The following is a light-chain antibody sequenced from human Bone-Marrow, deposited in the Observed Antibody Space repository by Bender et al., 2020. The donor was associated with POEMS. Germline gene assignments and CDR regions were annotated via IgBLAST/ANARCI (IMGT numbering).Light chain of an antibody. V-gene: IGLV2-14*03. CDR2: DVS. CDR3: SSYTTSTPCV. J-gene: IGLJ1*01. CDR1: SGDVGAYNY. Sequence: QSALTQPASVSGSPGQSITISCTGTSGDVGAYNYVSWYQQHPGKSPKLLICDVSYRPSGVSDRFSGSKSGNTASLTISGLQAEDEADYYCSSYTTSTPCVFGTGTRVTVL.